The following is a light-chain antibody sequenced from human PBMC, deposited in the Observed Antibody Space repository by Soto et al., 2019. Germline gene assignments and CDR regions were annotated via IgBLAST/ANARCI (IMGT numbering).Light chain of an antibody. CDR1: SSNIGAGYD. V-gene: IGLV1-40*01. Sequence: QSGLTQPPSVSGAPGQRVTISCTGSSSNIGAGYDVHWYQQLPRTAPKLLIYGNTNRPSGVPDRFSGSTSVTSASLAITGVQAEDEADYYCQSYDGSLSGWVFGGGTKVTVL. J-gene: IGLJ3*02. CDR3: QSYDGSLSGWV. CDR2: GNT.